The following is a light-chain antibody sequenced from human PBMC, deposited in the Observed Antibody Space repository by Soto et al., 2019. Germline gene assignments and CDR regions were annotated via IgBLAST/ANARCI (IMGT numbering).Light chain of an antibody. CDR3: ATRDSNSLV. CDR1: SGHSDYI. Sequence: QSVLTQSSSASASLGSSVTFTCTLSSGHSDYIIAWHQQQPGKAPRYLMNLERSGNYNRGSGVPDRFSGSSSGADRYLTISNLRFEDEADYHCATRDSNSLVFGGGTTLTVL. CDR2: LERSGNY. V-gene: IGLV4-60*02. J-gene: IGLJ3*02.